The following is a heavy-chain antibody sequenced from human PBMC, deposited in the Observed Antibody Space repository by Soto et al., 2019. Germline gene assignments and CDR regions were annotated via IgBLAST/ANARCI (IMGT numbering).Heavy chain of an antibody. CDR2: IIPIFGTA. CDR3: ARTDYYDSSGYPSGNFAY. V-gene: IGHV1-69*01. Sequence: QVQLVQSGAEVKKPGSSVKVSCKASGGTFSSYAISWVRQAPGQGLEWMGGIIPIFGTANYAQKFQGRVTITADESTSTAYSELSSLRSEDTAVYYCARTDYYDSSGYPSGNFAYWGQGTLVTVSS. D-gene: IGHD3-22*01. CDR1: GGTFSSYA. J-gene: IGHJ4*02.